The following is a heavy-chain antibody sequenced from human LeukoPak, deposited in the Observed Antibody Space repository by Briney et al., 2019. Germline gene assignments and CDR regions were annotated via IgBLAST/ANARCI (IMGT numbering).Heavy chain of an antibody. CDR1: GFTVSSNY. Sequence: GGSLRLSCAASGFTVSSNYMSWVRQAPGKGLEWVSVIYSGGSTYYADSVKGRFTISRDNSKNTLYLQMNSLIAEDTAVYYCARDRGTYDFWSGYYSNYYFDYWGQGTLVTVSS. CDR2: IYSGGST. D-gene: IGHD3-3*01. V-gene: IGHV3-66*01. CDR3: ARDRGTYDFWSGYYSNYYFDY. J-gene: IGHJ4*02.